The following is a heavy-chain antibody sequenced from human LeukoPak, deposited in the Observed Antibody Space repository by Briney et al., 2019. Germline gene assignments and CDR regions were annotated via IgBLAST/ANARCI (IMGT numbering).Heavy chain of an antibody. D-gene: IGHD3-16*01. CDR1: GYTFTSYV. CDR2: ISAYNGNT. CDR3: ARDWKITFGGVTGY. J-gene: IGHJ4*02. V-gene: IGHV1-18*01. Sequence: ASVKVSCKASGYTFTSYVISWVRQAPGQGLEWMGWISAYNGNTNYAQKLQGRVTMTTDTSTSTAYMELRSLRSDDTAVYYCARDWKITFGGVTGYWGQGTLVTVSS.